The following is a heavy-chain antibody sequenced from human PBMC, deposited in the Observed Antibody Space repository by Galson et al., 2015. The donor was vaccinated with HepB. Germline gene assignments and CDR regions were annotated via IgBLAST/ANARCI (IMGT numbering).Heavy chain of an antibody. D-gene: IGHD3-3*01. CDR3: AKVSLRVLESYSPNWFDP. Sequence: SLRLSCAASGFTFDNYAMHWVRQAPGKGLEWVSGISWSSGSIGYADSVKGRFTISRDNAKNSLYLQMNSLRAEDTALYYCAKVSLRVLESYSPNWFDPWGKGTLVTVSS. CDR2: ISWSSGSI. CDR1: GFTFDNYA. V-gene: IGHV3-9*01. J-gene: IGHJ5*02.